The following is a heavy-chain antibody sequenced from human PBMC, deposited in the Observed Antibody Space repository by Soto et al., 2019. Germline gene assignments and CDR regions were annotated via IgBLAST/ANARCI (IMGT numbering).Heavy chain of an antibody. V-gene: IGHV4-34*01. Sequence: SETLSLTCAVYGGSFSGYYWSWIRQPPGKGLEWIGEINHSGSTNYNPSLKSRVTISVDTSKNQFSLKLSSVTAADTAVYYCARMYYYGSGSYARPLDPWGQGTLVTVYS. CDR3: ARMYYYGSGSYARPLDP. D-gene: IGHD3-10*01. J-gene: IGHJ5*02. CDR2: INHSGST. CDR1: GGSFSGYY.